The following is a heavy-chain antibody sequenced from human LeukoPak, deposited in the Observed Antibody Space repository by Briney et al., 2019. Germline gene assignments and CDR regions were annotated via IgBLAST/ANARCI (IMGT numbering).Heavy chain of an antibody. J-gene: IGHJ4*02. CDR1: GGSISSSSYY. CDR3: ARLQWLAPFDY. Sequence: SETLSLTCTVSGGSISSSSYYWGWIRQPPGKGLEWIGSIYYSGSTYYNPSLKSRVTISVDTSKNQFPLRLSSVTAADTAVYYCARLQWLAPFDYWGQGTLVTVSS. CDR2: IYYSGST. D-gene: IGHD6-19*01. V-gene: IGHV4-39*01.